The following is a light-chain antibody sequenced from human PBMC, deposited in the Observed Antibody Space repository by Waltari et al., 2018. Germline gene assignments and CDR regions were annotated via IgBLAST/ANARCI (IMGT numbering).Light chain of an antibody. CDR1: QSVFYRSDNKNY. J-gene: IGKJ1*01. CDR2: WAS. Sequence: DILITQSADSLAVSLGGRATIDCKSSQSVFYRSDNKNYLAWYQHKPGQPPKLLFYWASTRESGVPDRFSASGSGTDFALTINNLQGEDVAVYYCQEYYRSRTFGQWTKVEIK. V-gene: IGKV4-1*01. CDR3: QEYYRSRT.